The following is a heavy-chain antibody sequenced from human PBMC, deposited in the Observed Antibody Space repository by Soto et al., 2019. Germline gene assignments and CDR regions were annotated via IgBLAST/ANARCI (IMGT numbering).Heavy chain of an antibody. CDR1: GDSISSSSYY. D-gene: IGHD3-10*01. Sequence: QLQLQESGPGLVKPSETLSLSCTVSGDSISSSSYYWGWIRQPPGKGLEWIGSIYYSGSTYYNPSLKSRVTISVDTSKNQFSLKLSSVTAADTAVYYCARHRSPLEPDYWGQGTLVTVSS. CDR2: IYYSGST. J-gene: IGHJ4*02. V-gene: IGHV4-39*01. CDR3: ARHRSPLEPDY.